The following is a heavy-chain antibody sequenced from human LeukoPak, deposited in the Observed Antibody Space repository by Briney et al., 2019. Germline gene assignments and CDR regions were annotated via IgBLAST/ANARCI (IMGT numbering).Heavy chain of an antibody. Sequence: GGSLRLSCAASGFTLSSYSMNWVRQAPGEGLEWVSSISSSSSYIYYADSVKGRFTISRDNAKNSLYLQMNSLRAEDTAVYYCARDYYDSSGYFPDWGQGTLVTVSS. CDR1: GFTLSSYS. CDR2: ISSSSSYI. V-gene: IGHV3-21*01. D-gene: IGHD3-22*01. J-gene: IGHJ4*02. CDR3: ARDYYDSSGYFPD.